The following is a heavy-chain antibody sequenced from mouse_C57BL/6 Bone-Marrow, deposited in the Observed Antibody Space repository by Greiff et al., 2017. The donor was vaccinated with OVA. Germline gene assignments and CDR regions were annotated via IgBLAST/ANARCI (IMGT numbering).Heavy chain of an antibody. CDR2: ISSGGSYT. Sequence: EVQGVESGGDLVKPGGSLKLSCAASGFTFSSYGMSWVRQTPDKRLEWVATISSGGSYTYYPDSVKGRFTISRDNAKNTLYLQMSSLKSEDTAMYYCARQGYLDYWGQGTTLTVSS. J-gene: IGHJ2*01. CDR3: ARQGYLDY. V-gene: IGHV5-6*01. CDR1: GFTFSSYG.